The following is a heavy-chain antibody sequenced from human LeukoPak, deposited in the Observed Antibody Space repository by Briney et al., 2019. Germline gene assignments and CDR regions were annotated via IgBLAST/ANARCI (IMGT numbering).Heavy chain of an antibody. Sequence: SETLSLTCTVSGGSISSYYWSWIRQPAGKGLESIGHISTSGSTNYNPSLKSRVIMSVDTSKNQFSLKLSSVTAADTAVYYCARGRLARSPYFDYWGQGTLVTVSS. J-gene: IGHJ4*02. D-gene: IGHD6-19*01. V-gene: IGHV4-4*07. CDR1: GGSISSYY. CDR2: ISTSGST. CDR3: ARGRLARSPYFDY.